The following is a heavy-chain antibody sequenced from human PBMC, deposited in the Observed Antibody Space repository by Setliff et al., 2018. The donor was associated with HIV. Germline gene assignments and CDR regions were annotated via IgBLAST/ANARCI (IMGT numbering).Heavy chain of an antibody. CDR2: VDPDDGET. CDR3: VIVPLYENVYDNIWGSYRPLDY. V-gene: IGHV1-69-2*01. Sequence: ASVKVSCKASEYTFVDYYMHWVQQAPGKGLEWMGRVDPDDGETIYAGKFQDRLTITADASTDTTYMELSSLRSEDTAVYYCVIVPLYENVYDNIWGSYRPLDYWGQGTLVTVSS. J-gene: IGHJ4*02. CDR1: EYTFVDYY. D-gene: IGHD3-16*02.